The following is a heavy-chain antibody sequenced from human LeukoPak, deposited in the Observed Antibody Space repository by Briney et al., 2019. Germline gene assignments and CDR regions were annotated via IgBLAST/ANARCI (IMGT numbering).Heavy chain of an antibody. CDR2: IYYSGST. CDR1: GGPINSYY. V-gene: IGHV4-59*01. J-gene: IGHJ6*02. Sequence: PSETRSLTCTVSGGPINSYYWTWIRQPPGKGLEWIGYIYYSGSTHYNPSLNSRVTISMDTSKNQFSLKLSSVTAADTAVYYCARTSRHFYGSGSNLTPWPADMDVWGQGTTVTVSS. CDR3: ARTSRHFYGSGSNLTPWPADMDV. D-gene: IGHD3-10*01.